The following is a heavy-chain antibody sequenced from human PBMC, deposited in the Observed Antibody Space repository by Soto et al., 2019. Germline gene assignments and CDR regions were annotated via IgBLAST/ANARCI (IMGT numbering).Heavy chain of an antibody. CDR2: TYYRSKWNS. J-gene: IGHJ4*02. CDR1: GDSVSRTSVA. CDR3: VRGQFSAFDC. Sequence: QVLLHQSGPGLVKPSQTLSLTCAISGDSVSRTSVAWNWIRRSPSRGLEWLGRTYYRSKWNSDYAVAVRGRITINPDTSKSQFSLQLNSVTPEDTAVYYCVRGQFSAFDCWGQGTLVTVSS. V-gene: IGHV6-1*01.